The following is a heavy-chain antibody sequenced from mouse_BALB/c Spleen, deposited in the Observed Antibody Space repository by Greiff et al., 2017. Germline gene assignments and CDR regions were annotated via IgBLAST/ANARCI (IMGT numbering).Heavy chain of an antibody. CDR1: GFTFSSYG. D-gene: IGHD2-14*01. CDR2: ISSGGSYT. V-gene: IGHV5-6*01. Sequence: EVHLLESGGDLVKPGGSLKLSCAASGFTFSSYGMSWVRQTPDKRLEWVATISSGGSYTYYPDSVKGRFTISRDNTKNTLYLQMSSLKSEDTAMYYCARGAVRRPYYFDYWGQGTTLTVSS. CDR3: ARGAVRRPYYFDY. J-gene: IGHJ2*01.